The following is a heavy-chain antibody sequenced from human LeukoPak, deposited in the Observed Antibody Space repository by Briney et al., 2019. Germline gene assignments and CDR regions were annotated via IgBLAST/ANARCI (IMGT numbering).Heavy chain of an antibody. CDR1: GGSISSSSYY. V-gene: IGHV4-39*07. CDR2: IYHSGST. Sequence: PSETLSLTCTVSGGSISSSSYYWGWIRQPPGKGLEWIGSIYHSGSTNYNPSLKSRVTISVDTSKNQFSLKLSSVTAADTAVYYCAREAVDTAMVPFDYWGQGTLVTVSS. CDR3: AREAVDTAMVPFDY. J-gene: IGHJ4*02. D-gene: IGHD5-18*01.